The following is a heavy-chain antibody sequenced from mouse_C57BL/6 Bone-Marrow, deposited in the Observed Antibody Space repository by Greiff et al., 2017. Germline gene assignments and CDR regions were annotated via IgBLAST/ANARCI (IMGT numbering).Heavy chain of an antibody. V-gene: IGHV7-3*01. CDR1: GFTFTDYY. J-gene: IGHJ2*01. D-gene: IGHD1-1*01. Sequence: EVQLVESGGGLVQPGGSLSLSCAASGFTFTDYYMSWVRQPPGKALEWLGFIRNKANGYTTEYSASVKGRFTISRDNSQSILYLQMNALRAEDSATDYCARSTVVVHFDYWGQGTTLTVSS. CDR3: ARSTVVVHFDY. CDR2: IRNKANGYTT.